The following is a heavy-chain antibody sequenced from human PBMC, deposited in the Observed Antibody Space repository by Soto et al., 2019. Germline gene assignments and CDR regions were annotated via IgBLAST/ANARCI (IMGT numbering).Heavy chain of an antibody. CDR3: ARIRGWGWLGPNDY. V-gene: IGHV2-26*01. CDR2: IFSNDAK. Sequence: QVTLKESGPVLVKPTETLTLTCTVSGFSLSNARMSVSWIRQPPGKALEWLAHIFSNDAKSYSASLKNRLTISKGTSKSQVVLTMTKMDPVDTATYYCARIRGWGWLGPNDYWGQGTLVTVSS. CDR1: GFSLSNARMS. J-gene: IGHJ4*02. D-gene: IGHD3-10*01.